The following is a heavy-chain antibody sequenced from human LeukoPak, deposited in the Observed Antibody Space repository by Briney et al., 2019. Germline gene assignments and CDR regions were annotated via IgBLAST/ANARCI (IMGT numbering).Heavy chain of an antibody. V-gene: IGHV3-23*01. D-gene: IGHD3-3*02. J-gene: IGHJ4*02. CDR3: AKAPFVGGEDY. CDR1: GFTFSSFG. CDR2: ISGGGAGT. Sequence: PGGSLRLSCSAFGFTFSSFGWHWVRQAPGKGLEWVSTISGGGAGTYYADSVKGRFTISRDNSKNTLYLQMNSLRAEDTAVYYCAKAPFVGGEDYWGQGTLVTVSS.